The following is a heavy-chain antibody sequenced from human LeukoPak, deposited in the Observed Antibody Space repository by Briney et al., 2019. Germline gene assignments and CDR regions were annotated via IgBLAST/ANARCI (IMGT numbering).Heavy chain of an antibody. J-gene: IGHJ3*02. CDR3: ASSLYRGAADAFDI. D-gene: IGHD3-10*01. Sequence: SETLSLTCTVSGVSISSGSYYWGWIRQPAGKGLEWVGRIYKSGNTNYNPSLKSRVTISEDTSKNQFSLKLTSVTAADTAVYFCASSLYRGAADAFDIWGQGTMVTVSS. CDR2: IYKSGNT. V-gene: IGHV4-61*02. CDR1: GVSISSGSYY.